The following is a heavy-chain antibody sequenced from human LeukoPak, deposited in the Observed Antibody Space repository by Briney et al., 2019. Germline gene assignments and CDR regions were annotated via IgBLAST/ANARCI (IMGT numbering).Heavy chain of an antibody. D-gene: IGHD2-15*01. CDR2: INGDGSEI. CDR1: GFTFSSFW. J-gene: IGHJ4*02. V-gene: IGHV3-7*01. Sequence: PGGSLRLSCAASGFTFSSFWMSWVRHAPGKGLEWVANINGDGSEIYYVDSVKGRFSIPRDNAKDSLYLQMSSLRAEDTAVYYCARDGSSFDYWGQGALVTVSS. CDR3: ARDGSSFDY.